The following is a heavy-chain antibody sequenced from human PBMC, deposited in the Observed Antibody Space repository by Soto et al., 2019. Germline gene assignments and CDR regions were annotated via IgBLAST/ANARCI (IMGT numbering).Heavy chain of an antibody. CDR2: IYYSGST. D-gene: IGHD4-17*01. CDR3: ARYPLDYAFDY. Sequence: SEALSRTCTVSCGSIISYYWIWIRQHPGKGLEWIGYIYYSGSTYYNPSLKSRVTISVDTSKNQFSLKLSSVTAADTAVYYCARYPLDYAFDYWGQGTLVTVSS. J-gene: IGHJ4*02. CDR1: CGSIISYY. V-gene: IGHV4-59*06.